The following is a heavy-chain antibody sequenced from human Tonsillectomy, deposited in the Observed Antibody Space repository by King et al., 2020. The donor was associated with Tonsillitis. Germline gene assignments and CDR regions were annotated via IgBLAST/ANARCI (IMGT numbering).Heavy chain of an antibody. CDR3: ARVGVDASLIRGASLDY. D-gene: IGHD3-10*01. CDR1: GFTFTKYG. Sequence: VQLVESGGGVVQPGRSLRLSCAASGFTFTKYGMHWVRQAPGRGLEWVALITYDGSDKYYADSVKGRFAISRDNSKNTLYLQMNSLRAEDTAVYYCARVGVDASLIRGASLDYWGQGTLVTVSS. J-gene: IGHJ4*02. CDR2: ITYDGSDK. V-gene: IGHV3-33*05.